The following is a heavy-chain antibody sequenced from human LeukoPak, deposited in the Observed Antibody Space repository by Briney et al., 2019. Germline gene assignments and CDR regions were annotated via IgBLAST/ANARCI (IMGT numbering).Heavy chain of an antibody. CDR1: GGTFSSYA. D-gene: IGHD7-27*01. CDR3: ASWVFPYYFDY. CDR2: INPNSGGT. J-gene: IGHJ4*02. Sequence: GASVKVSCKASGGTFSSYAISWVRQAPGQGLEWMGWINPNSGGTNYAQKFQGRVTMTRDTSISTAYMELSRLRSDDTAVYYCASWVFPYYFDYWGQGTLVTVSS. V-gene: IGHV1-2*02.